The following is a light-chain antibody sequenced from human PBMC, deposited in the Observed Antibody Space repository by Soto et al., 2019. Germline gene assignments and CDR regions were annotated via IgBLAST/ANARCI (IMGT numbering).Light chain of an antibody. Sequence: EIVMTQSPATLSVSPGERATLSCRASQSVSSNLAWYQQKPGQAPRLLIYGASTRATGIPARFSGSGSGTEFTITISSPQSEDFAVYYCQQYNNWPPLTFGGGTKVEIK. CDR2: GAS. V-gene: IGKV3-15*01. CDR3: QQYNNWPPLT. J-gene: IGKJ4*01. CDR1: QSVSSN.